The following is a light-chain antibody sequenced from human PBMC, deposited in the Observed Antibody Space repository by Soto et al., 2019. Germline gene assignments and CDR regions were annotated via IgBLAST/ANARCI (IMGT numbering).Light chain of an antibody. CDR3: GTWDSTLSSDV. CDR1: SSNIGNNY. Sequence: QSVLTQPPSVSAAPGLKVTISCSGSSSNIGNNYVSWYQQFPGTAPKVIIFDNDERPSGTPDRFSGSKSGTSATLAITELQTGDEADYYCGTWDSTLSSDVFGGGTKVTVL. V-gene: IGLV1-51*01. CDR2: DND. J-gene: IGLJ3*02.